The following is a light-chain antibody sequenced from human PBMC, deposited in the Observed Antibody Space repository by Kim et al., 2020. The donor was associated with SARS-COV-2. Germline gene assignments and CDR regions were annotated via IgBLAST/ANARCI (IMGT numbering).Light chain of an antibody. CDR1: QDIRND. CDR3: IQHSTYPTT. Sequence: DIQMTQSPSSLSASVGDRVTITCRASQDIRNDLGWYQQNPGRAPKRLIYGASSLQSGVPSRFSGSGSGTEFTLTISSVQPEDFATYFCIQHSTYPTTFGQGTRLESK. J-gene: IGKJ5*01. CDR2: GAS. V-gene: IGKV1-17*01.